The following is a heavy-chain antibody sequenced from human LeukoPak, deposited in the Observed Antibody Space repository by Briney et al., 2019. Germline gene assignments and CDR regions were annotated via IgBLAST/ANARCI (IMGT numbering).Heavy chain of an antibody. V-gene: IGHV1-69*05. CDR1: GGTFSSYA. CDR2: IIPIFGTA. Sequence: SVKVSCKASGGTFSSYAISWVRQAPGQGLEWMGGIIPIFGTANYAQKFQGRVTITTDESTNTAYMELSSLRSEDTAVYYCARERGYYPRLGFFDYWGQGTLVTVSS. D-gene: IGHD3-22*01. CDR3: ARERGYYPRLGFFDY. J-gene: IGHJ4*02.